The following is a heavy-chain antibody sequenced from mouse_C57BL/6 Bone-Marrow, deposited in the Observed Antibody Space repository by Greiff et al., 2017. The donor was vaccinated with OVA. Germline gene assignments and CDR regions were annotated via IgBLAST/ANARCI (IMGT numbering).Heavy chain of an antibody. CDR1: GYAFSSSW. Sequence: QVQLQQSGPELVKPGASVKISCKASGYAFSSSWMNWVKQRPGKGLEWIGRIYPGDGDTNYNGKFKGKATLTADKSSSTAYMQLSSLTSEDSAVYFCARGRGYDYDADFDYWGQGTTLTVSS. J-gene: IGHJ2*01. CDR2: IYPGDGDT. CDR3: ARGRGYDYDADFDY. V-gene: IGHV1-82*01. D-gene: IGHD2-4*01.